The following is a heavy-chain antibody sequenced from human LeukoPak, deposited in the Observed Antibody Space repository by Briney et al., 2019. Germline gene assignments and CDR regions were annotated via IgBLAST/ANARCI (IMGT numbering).Heavy chain of an antibody. V-gene: IGHV1-2*02. Sequence: ASVKVSCKASGYTFTSYYMHWVRQAPGQGLEWMGWINCDSGVTKYAEKFQGRVSMTRDTSISTAYMDLSRLTSDDTAIYYCARDGGGTYQDFDYWGQGTLVTVSS. CDR3: ARDGGGTYQDFDY. D-gene: IGHD1-26*01. CDR1: GYTFTSYY. CDR2: INCDSGVT. J-gene: IGHJ4*02.